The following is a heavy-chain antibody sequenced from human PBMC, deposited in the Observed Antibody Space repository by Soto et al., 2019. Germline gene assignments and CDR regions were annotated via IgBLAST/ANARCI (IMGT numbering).Heavy chain of an antibody. V-gene: IGHV3-33*03. CDR1: GFTFSSYG. CDR3: VRDDDGPQNGRDV. D-gene: IGHD3-3*01. Sequence: QVQLVESGGGVVQPGRSLTVSCEASGFTFSSYGMHWVRQAPGKGLDWVAVITKDGSPKYYADSVKGRFTISRDHSRNLVPLQMTTLRAEDTALYYWVRDDDGPQNGRDVWGHGTTVTVSS. CDR2: ITKDGSPK. J-gene: IGHJ6*01.